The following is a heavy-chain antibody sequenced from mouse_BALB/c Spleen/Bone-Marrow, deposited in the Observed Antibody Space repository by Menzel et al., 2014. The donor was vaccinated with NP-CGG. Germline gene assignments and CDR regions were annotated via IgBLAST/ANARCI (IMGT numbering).Heavy chain of an antibody. CDR2: INSDGGST. V-gene: IGHV5-2*01. Sequence: DVKLVESGGGLVQPGESLKLSCESNEYEFPSHDMSWVRKTPEKRLELVAAINSDGGSTYYPDTMERRFIISRDNTKXTLYLQMSSLRSEDTALYYCARSSTMYWYFDVWGAGTTVTVSS. J-gene: IGHJ1*01. CDR1: EYEFPSHD. D-gene: IGHD2-1*01. CDR3: ARSSTMYWYFDV.